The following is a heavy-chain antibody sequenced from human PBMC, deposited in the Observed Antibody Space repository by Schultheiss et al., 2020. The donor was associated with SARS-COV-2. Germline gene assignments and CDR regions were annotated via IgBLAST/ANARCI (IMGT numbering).Heavy chain of an antibody. J-gene: IGHJ4*02. CDR3: AREGVVGATNFFDY. V-gene: IGHV3-15*01. CDR2: IKSKTDGGTT. CDR1: GFTFSNAW. Sequence: GGSLRLSCAASGFTFSNAWMSWVRQAPGKGLEWVGRIKSKTDGGTTDYAAPVKGRFTISRDNSKNSLYLQMGSLRAEDMAVYYCAREGVVGATNFFDYWGQGTLVTVSS. D-gene: IGHD1-26*01.